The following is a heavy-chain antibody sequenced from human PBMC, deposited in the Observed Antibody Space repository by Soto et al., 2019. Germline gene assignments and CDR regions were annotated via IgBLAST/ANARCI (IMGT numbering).Heavy chain of an antibody. Sequence: QVQLQESGPGLVKPSQTLSLTCTVSGGSISSGGYYWSWIRQHPGKGLEWIGYIYYSGSTYYNPSLKSRVTISVDTSKTQFSLKLSSVTAADTAVYYCARGVVVPAAPFDPWGQGTLVTVSS. CDR1: GGSISSGGYY. J-gene: IGHJ5*02. V-gene: IGHV4-31*03. D-gene: IGHD2-2*01. CDR3: ARGVVVPAAPFDP. CDR2: IYYSGST.